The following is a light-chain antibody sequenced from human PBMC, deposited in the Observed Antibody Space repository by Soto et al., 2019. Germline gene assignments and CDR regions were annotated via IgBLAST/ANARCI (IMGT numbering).Light chain of an antibody. Sequence: QSALTQPASVSGSPGQLITISCIGTSSDVGGYNYVSWYQQHPGKAPKLMIYDVTNRPSGVSNRFSGSKSGNTASLTISGLQAEDEADYYCSSYTSSITYVFGTGTKLTVL. J-gene: IGLJ1*01. CDR2: DVT. CDR1: SSDVGGYNY. V-gene: IGLV2-14*01. CDR3: SSYTSSITYV.